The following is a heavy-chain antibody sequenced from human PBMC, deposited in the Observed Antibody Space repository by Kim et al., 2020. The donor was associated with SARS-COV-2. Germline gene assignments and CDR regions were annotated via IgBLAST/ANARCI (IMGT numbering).Heavy chain of an antibody. D-gene: IGHD6-25*01. CDR3: AKDARGYQHPAEY. Sequence: YYADSVKARFTITRDKTKNTVYLQMNVLGAEDTALYYCAKDARGYQHPAEYWGQGTGVTVSS. J-gene: IGHJ4*02. V-gene: IGHV3-23*01.